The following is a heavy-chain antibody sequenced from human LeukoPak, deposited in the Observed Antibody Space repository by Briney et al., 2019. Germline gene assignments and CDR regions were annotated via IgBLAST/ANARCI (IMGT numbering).Heavy chain of an antibody. CDR2: INWNGGST. J-gene: IGHJ4*02. V-gene: IGHV3-20*01. CDR1: GFTFDDYG. D-gene: IGHD3-22*01. Sequence: GGSLRLSCAASGFTFDDYGMSWVRQAPGKGLEWVSGINWNGGSTGYADSVKGRFTISRDNAKNSLYLQMNSLRAEDTALYHCARTYSYDSSGPVDYWGQGTLVTVSS. CDR3: ARTYSYDSSGPVDY.